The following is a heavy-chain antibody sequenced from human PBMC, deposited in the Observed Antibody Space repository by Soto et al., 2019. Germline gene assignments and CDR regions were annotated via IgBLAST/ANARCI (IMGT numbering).Heavy chain of an antibody. Sequence: GASVKVSCKASGYTFTSYAMHWVRQAPGQRLEWMGWINAGNGNTKYSQKFQGRVTITRDTSASTAYMELSSLRSEDTAVYYCARGGYPNYDFLSGYPRSFVFCGQGTLGSVFS. V-gene: IGHV1-3*01. CDR2: INAGNGNT. CDR1: GYTFTSYA. CDR3: ARGGYPNYDFLSGYPRSFVF. D-gene: IGHD3-3*01. J-gene: IGHJ4*02.